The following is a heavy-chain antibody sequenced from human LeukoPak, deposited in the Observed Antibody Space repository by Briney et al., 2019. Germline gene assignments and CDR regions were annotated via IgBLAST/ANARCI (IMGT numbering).Heavy chain of an antibody. Sequence: GGSLRLSCAASGFTFSYYWMHWVRQAPGRGRAWVSRINSDGSSTTYADSVKGRFTISRDNAKNTLYLQMNSLRAEDTAVYYCASHRDGNYWGQGTLVTVSS. V-gene: IGHV3-74*01. CDR1: GFTFSYYW. J-gene: IGHJ4*02. CDR2: INSDGSST. D-gene: IGHD5-24*01. CDR3: ASHRDGNY.